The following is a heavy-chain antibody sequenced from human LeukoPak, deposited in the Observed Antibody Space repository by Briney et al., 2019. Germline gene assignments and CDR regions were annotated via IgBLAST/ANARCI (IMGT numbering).Heavy chain of an antibody. D-gene: IGHD3-3*01. CDR3: ARLFTHYDFWSGYYPWFDP. CDR1: GGSFSGYY. J-gene: IGHJ5*02. V-gene: IGHV4-34*01. CDR2: INHSGST. Sequence: SETLSLTCAVYGGSFSGYYWSWIRQPPGKGREWVGEINHSGSTNYNPSLKSRVTISVDTSKNQFSLKLSSVTAADTAVYYCARLFTHYDFWSGYYPWFDPWGQGTLVTVSS.